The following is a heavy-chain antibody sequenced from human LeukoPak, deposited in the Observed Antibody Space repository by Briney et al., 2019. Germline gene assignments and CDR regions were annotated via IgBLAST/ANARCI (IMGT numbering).Heavy chain of an antibody. CDR2: INEDESIK. V-gene: IGHV3-7*01. Sequence: GGSLRLSWVASGFTFSGYWMSWVRQAPGKGLEWVANINEDESIKHYVDSVKGRFTISRDNAKNSVFLQMNSLRDEDTALYYCATSDDSSGSDWGQGILVTVSS. CDR1: GFTFSGYW. J-gene: IGHJ4*02. D-gene: IGHD3-22*01. CDR3: ATSDDSSGSD.